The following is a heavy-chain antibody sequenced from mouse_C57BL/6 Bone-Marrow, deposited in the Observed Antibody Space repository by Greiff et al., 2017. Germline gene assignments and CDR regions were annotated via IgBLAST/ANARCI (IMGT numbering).Heavy chain of an antibody. CDR3: ARYPYYYGSSYFDY. CDR2: ISYSGST. CDR1: GYSITSDY. D-gene: IGHD1-1*01. V-gene: IGHV3-8*01. Sequence: VHVKQSGPGLAKPSQTLSLTCSVTGYSITSDYWNWIRKFPGNKLEYMGYISYSGSTYYNPSLKSRISITRDTSKNQYYLQLNSVTTEDTATYYCARYPYYYGSSYFDYWGQGTTLTVSS. J-gene: IGHJ2*01.